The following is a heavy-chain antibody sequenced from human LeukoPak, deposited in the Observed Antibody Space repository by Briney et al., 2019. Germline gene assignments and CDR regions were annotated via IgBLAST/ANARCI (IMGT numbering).Heavy chain of an antibody. J-gene: IGHJ4*02. D-gene: IGHD6-19*01. CDR2: IKQDGSEE. CDR1: GFTFSNYW. Sequence: GGSLRLSCAASGFTFSNYWMSWVRQAPGKGLEWLANIKQDGSEEYYVDSVKGRFTISRDNAKNTLYLQMNSLRAEDTAVYYCARDTNSGFTTFDYWGQGTLVTVSS. CDR3: ARDTNSGFTTFDY. V-gene: IGHV3-7*01.